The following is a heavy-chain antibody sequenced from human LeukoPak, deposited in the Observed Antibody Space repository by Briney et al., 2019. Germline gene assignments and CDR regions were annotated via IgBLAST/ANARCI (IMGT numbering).Heavy chain of an antibody. D-gene: IGHD3-10*01. CDR3: AREWFLPDY. Sequence: PSETLSLTCTVSGGSISSGSYYWSWIRQPAGKGLEWIGRIYTSGSTNYNPSLKSRVTISVDTSKNQFSLKLSSATAADTAVYYCAREWFLPDYWGQGTLVTVSS. CDR1: GGSISSGSYY. CDR2: IYTSGST. V-gene: IGHV4-61*02. J-gene: IGHJ4*02.